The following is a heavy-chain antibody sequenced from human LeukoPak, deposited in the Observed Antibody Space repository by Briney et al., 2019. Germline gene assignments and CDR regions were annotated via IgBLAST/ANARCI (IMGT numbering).Heavy chain of an antibody. D-gene: IGHD3-22*01. CDR1: GGTFSSYA. CDR3: ARGSLASDSSGYYYGY. V-gene: IGHV1-69*04. CDR2: IIPILGIA. J-gene: IGHJ4*02. Sequence: SVKVSCKASGGTFSSYAISWVRQAPGQGLEWMGRIIPILGIANYAQKFQGRVTITTDESTSTAYMELSSLRSEDTAVYYCARGSLASDSSGYYYGYWGQGTLVTVSS.